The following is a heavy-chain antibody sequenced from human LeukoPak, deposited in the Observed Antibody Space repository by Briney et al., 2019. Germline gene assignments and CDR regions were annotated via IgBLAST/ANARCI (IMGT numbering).Heavy chain of an antibody. Sequence: GGSLRLSCAASDSSFRSHDMSWVRQTLEKGLEWVSSIAGDGASFYADSVKGRFTISRDNSKNTLYLQMNSLRAEDTAVYYCARVLAQLGTFDYWGQGTLVTVSS. CDR3: ARVLAQLGTFDY. J-gene: IGHJ4*02. D-gene: IGHD7-27*01. V-gene: IGHV3-23*01. CDR2: IAGDGAS. CDR1: DSSFRSHD.